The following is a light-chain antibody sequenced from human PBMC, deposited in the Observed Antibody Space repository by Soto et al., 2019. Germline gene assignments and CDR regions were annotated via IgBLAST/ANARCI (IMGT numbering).Light chain of an antibody. Sequence: ELVLTQSPGTLSLSPGERATLSCTASQSVSSSYLAWYQQTPGQAPRLLIYGASSRATGIPDRFSGSGSGTDFTLTISRLEPEDFAVYYCQQYGSSPTFGQGTRVDIK. CDR2: GAS. CDR1: QSVSSSY. CDR3: QQYGSSPT. V-gene: IGKV3-20*01. J-gene: IGKJ1*01.